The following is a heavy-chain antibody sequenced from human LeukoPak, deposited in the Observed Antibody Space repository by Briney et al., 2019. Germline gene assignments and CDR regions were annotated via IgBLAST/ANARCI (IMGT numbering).Heavy chain of an antibody. D-gene: IGHD1-26*01. CDR2: IYTSGSA. CDR3: ARSQYSGSYYSVGY. CDR1: GGSISSGSYY. Sequence: PSETLSLTCTVSGGSISSGSYYWSWIRQPAGKGLEWIGRIYTSGSANYNPSLKSRVTISVDTSKNKFSLKLRSVTAADTAVYYCARSQYSGSYYSVGYWGQGTLVTVSS. V-gene: IGHV4-61*02. J-gene: IGHJ4*02.